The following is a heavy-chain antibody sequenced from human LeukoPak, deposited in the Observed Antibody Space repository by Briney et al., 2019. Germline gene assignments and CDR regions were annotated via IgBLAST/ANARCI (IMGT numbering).Heavy chain of an antibody. CDR1: GYTFTSYA. V-gene: IGHV1-3*01. D-gene: IGHD5-12*01. J-gene: IGHJ3*02. Sequence: ASVKVSCKASGYTFTSYAMHWVRQAPAQRLEWMGWINAGNGNTKYSQKFQGRVTITRDTSASTAYMELSSLRSEDTAVYYCARASVDDAFDIWGQGTMVTVSS. CDR2: INAGNGNT. CDR3: ARASVDDAFDI.